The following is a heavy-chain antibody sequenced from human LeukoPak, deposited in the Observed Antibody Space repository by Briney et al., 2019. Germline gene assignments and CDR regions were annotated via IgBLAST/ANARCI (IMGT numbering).Heavy chain of an antibody. CDR2: ISAYNGNT. Sequence: ASVKVSCKASGYTFTSYGISWVRQAPGQGLEWMGWISAYNGNTNYAQKLQGRVTMTTDASTSTAYMELRSLRSDDTAVYYCARDEVRLLWFGGTYTYGMDVWGQGTTVTVSS. D-gene: IGHD3-10*01. CDR1: GYTFTSYG. V-gene: IGHV1-18*01. J-gene: IGHJ6*02. CDR3: ARDEVRLLWFGGTYTYGMDV.